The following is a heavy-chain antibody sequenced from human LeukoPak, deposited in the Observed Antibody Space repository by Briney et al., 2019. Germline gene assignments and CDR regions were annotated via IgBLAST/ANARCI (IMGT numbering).Heavy chain of an antibody. CDR3: ARDLDSSGPLDY. Sequence: GRSLRLSCAASGFTFSSYGMHWVRQAPGKGLEWVAVIWYDGSNKYYADSVKGRFTISRDNSKNTLYLQMNSLRAEDTAVYYCARDLDSSGPLDYWGQGTLVTVSS. J-gene: IGHJ4*02. V-gene: IGHV3-33*01. CDR2: IWYDGSNK. CDR1: GFTFSSYG. D-gene: IGHD3-22*01.